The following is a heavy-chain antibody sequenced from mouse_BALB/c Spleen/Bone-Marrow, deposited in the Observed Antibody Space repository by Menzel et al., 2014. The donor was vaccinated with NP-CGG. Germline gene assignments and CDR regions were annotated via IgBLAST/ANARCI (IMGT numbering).Heavy chain of an antibody. CDR2: INPSTGYT. J-gene: IGHJ2*01. V-gene: IGHV1-7*01. CDR1: GYTFTNYW. D-gene: IGHD1-1*02. Sequence: QVHLQQSGAELAKPGASVKMSCKASGYTFTNYWMHWVKQRPGQGLEWIGYINPSTGYTEYNQKFKDKATLTADKSSSTAYMQLSSLTSEDSAVYYCARSPYGHFDYWGQGTTLTVSS. CDR3: ARSPYGHFDY.